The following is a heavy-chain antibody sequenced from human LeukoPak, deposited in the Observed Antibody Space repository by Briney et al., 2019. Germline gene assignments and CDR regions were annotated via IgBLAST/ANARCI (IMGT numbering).Heavy chain of an antibody. CDR2: IYHSVST. Sequence: TSQTLSLTRAVSGGSITSGGYSWSWVRQPPGKALEWIGYIYHSVSTHYNPSLKSRVSISVDRSKNQFSLKLNSVTAADTAVYYCARAHSGYYYFDYWGQGTLVTVSS. CDR1: GGSITSGGYS. J-gene: IGHJ4*02. V-gene: IGHV4-30-2*01. D-gene: IGHD5-12*01. CDR3: ARAHSGYYYFDY.